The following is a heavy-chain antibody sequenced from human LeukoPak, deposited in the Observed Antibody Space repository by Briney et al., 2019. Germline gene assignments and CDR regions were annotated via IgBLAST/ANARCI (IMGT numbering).Heavy chain of an antibody. Sequence: GGSLRLSCAASGFTFDDYAMHWVRQAPGKGLEWVSLISWDGGSTYYADSVKGRFTISRDNSKNSLYLQMNSLRAEDTALYYCAKLSRVGATLGPFDYWGQGTLVTVSS. D-gene: IGHD1-26*01. CDR3: AKLSRVGATLGPFDY. J-gene: IGHJ4*02. V-gene: IGHV3-43D*03. CDR1: GFTFDDYA. CDR2: ISWDGGST.